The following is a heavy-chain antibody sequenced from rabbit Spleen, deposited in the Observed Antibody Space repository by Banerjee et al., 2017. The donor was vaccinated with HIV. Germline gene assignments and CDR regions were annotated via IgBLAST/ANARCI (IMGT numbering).Heavy chain of an antibody. D-gene: IGHD8-1*01. CDR3: ARDTGSSFSSYGMDL. V-gene: IGHV1S45*01. CDR1: GFSLNSDYV. CDR2: IDSGSSGFT. J-gene: IGHJ6*01. Sequence: QEQLVESGGGLFQPGGSLALTCKASGFSLNSDYVMCWVRQAPGKGLEWIACIDSGSSGFTYFASWAKGRFTISKTSSTTVTLQMTSLTAADTATYFCARDTGSSFSSYGMDLWGQGTLVTVS.